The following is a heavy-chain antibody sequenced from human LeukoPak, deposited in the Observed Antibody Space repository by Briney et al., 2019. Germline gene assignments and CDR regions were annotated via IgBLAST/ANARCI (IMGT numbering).Heavy chain of an antibody. CDR1: GGSISSTNYY. CDR3: ARVPLPYSSGWWQPGIDY. J-gene: IGHJ4*02. D-gene: IGHD6-19*01. V-gene: IGHV4-39*07. CDR2: IYYTGTT. Sequence: PSETLSLTCTVSGGSISSTNYYWGWIRQPPGKGLEWIGTIYYTGTTYYNPSLTSRVTISVDTSKNQFSLKLSSVTAADTAVYYCARVPLPYSSGWWQPGIDYWGQGTLVTVSS.